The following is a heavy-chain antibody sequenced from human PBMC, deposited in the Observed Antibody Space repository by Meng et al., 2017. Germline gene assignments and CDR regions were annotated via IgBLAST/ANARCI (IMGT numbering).Heavy chain of an antibody. V-gene: IGHV1-18*01. CDR2: ISAYNSNT. CDR3: ARNCDNWTTDAFNI. CDR1: GYTFTSYG. J-gene: IGHJ3*02. Sequence: SVNVSCKSSGYTFTSYGISWVRQAPGQGLEWMGWISAYNSNTNYAQKLQGRVTMTTDTSKSTAYMELRSLRADDTAVYYCARNCDNWTTDAFNIWGQGTMVTVSS. D-gene: IGHD3-9*01.